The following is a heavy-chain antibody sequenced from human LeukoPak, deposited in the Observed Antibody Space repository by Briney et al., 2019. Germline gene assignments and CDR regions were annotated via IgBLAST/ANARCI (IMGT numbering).Heavy chain of an antibody. J-gene: IGHJ6*02. D-gene: IGHD5-12*01. CDR2: TRNKANGYTT. Sequence: PGGSLRLSCAASGFTFSDHYMDGVRQAPGKGLEWVGRTRNKANGYTTEYAASVKGRFTISRVDSKNSLYLQMNSLKTEDTAVYYCVRGGYDYYYYSGMDVWGQGSTVTVSS. V-gene: IGHV3-72*01. CDR1: GFTFSDHY. CDR3: VRGGYDYYYYSGMDV.